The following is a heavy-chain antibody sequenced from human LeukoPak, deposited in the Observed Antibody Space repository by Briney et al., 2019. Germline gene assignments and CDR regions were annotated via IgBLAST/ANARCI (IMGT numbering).Heavy chain of an antibody. CDR2: VSYDGSKK. Sequence: GGSLRLSCAASGFTFSSYCMHWVRQPPGKGLEGVGFVSYDGSKKFYADFVKGRFSISRDNSKNTLYVQMNSLGAEDTALYYCAKLGFDSSGSHSLVDYWGQGTPVTVSS. D-gene: IGHD3-22*01. J-gene: IGHJ4*02. CDR3: AKLGFDSSGSHSLVDY. V-gene: IGHV3-30*18. CDR1: GFTFSSYC.